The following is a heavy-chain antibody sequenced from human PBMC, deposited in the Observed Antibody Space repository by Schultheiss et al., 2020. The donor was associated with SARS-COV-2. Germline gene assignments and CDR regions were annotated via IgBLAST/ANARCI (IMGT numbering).Heavy chain of an antibody. CDR2: ISGDGGST. CDR3: AKRLCGGDCYSVDY. Sequence: GGSLRLSCAASGFTFDDYAMHWVRQAPGKGLEWVSLISGDGGSTYYADSVKGRFTISRDNLKYTVDLQMNSLRAEDTAVYYCAKRLCGGDCYSVDYWGQGTLVTVSS. V-gene: IGHV3-43*02. CDR1: GFTFDDYA. D-gene: IGHD2-21*02. J-gene: IGHJ4*02.